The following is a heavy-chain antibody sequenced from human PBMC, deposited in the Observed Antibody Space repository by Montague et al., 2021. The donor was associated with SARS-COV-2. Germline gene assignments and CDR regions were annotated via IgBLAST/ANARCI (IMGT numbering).Heavy chain of an antibody. Sequence: SETLSLTCSVSGGPISSYYWSWIRPSPGKGLGWIGYIYYSGGTIYNPSLKSRVIISVDTSKSQFSLKLSSVTAADTAVYYCARDRFIAGGRLPHGFDPWGQGTLVTVFS. CDR1: GGPISSYY. D-gene: IGHD6-13*01. J-gene: IGHJ5*02. V-gene: IGHV4-59*01. CDR2: IYYSGGT. CDR3: ARDRFIAGGRLPHGFDP.